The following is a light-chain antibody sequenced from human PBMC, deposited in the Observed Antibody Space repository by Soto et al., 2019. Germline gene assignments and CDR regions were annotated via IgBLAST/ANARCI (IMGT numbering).Light chain of an antibody. CDR3: AAWDDTLSGHVV. J-gene: IGLJ2*01. Sequence: QSVLTQPPSVSGAPGQRVTISCTGSSSNIGAGYDVHWYQQLPGTAPKLLIYGNSNRPSGVPDRFSGSKSGTSASLAISGLRSEDEADYYCAAWDDTLSGHVVFGGGTQLTVL. V-gene: IGLV1-40*01. CDR1: SSNIGAGYD. CDR2: GNS.